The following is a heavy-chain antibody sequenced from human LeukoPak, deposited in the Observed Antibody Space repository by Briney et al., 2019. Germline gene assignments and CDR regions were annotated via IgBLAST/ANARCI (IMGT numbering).Heavy chain of an antibody. J-gene: IGHJ4*02. CDR1: GGSISSSSYY. CDR3: ARQGEYTTSLGRKQFDY. CDR2: IYYDGST. D-gene: IGHD3-16*01. Sequence: SETLSLTCTVSGGSISSSSYYWDWIRQSPGKGLEWIGNIYYDGSTHYNPSLKSLVTISVDTSKNQFSLKLSSVTAADTALYYCARQGEYTTSLGRKQFDYWGQGTLVTVSS. V-gene: IGHV4-39*01.